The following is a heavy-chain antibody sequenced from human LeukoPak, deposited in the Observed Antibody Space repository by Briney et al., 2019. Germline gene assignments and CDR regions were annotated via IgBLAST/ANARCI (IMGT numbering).Heavy chain of an antibody. CDR3: AHNPRPAAGPYYFDY. Sequence: SGPTLVNPTQPLTLTCTFPGSSLSTSGVGVGWIRQPPGKALEGLALLYWADDTRYNPSLKRTLTITKYTSKHQVVLTMTNMDPVDTATYYCAHNPRPAAGPYYFDYWGQGTLVTVSS. D-gene: IGHD6-13*01. V-gene: IGHV2-5*02. CDR1: GSSLSTSGVG. J-gene: IGHJ4*02. CDR2: LYWADDT.